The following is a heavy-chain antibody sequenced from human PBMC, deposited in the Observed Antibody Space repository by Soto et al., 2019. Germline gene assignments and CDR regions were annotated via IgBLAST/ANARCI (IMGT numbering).Heavy chain of an antibody. D-gene: IGHD2-8*02. CDR3: ARDKITGLFDY. CDR2: INHSGST. CDR1: GRSFSVYY. V-gene: IGHV4-34*01. J-gene: IGHJ4*02. Sequence: SETLSLPCAVYGRSFSVYYWTWIRQPPGTGLEWIGGINHSGSTNYNPSLKSRVTISVDTSKNQFSLKLTSVTAADTAVYYCARDKITGLFDYWGQGTLVTVSS.